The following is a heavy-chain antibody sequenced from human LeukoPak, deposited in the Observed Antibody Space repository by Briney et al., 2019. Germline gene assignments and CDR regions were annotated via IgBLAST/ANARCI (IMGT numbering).Heavy chain of an antibody. Sequence: ASVKVSCKASRYIFTAYYMHWVRQAPGQGLEWMGWINPNSGGTNYAQKFQGGVTMTRDTSISTAYMELSRLTSDDTAVYYCAREYEYTYGYWGQGTLVTVSS. CDR2: INPNSGGT. V-gene: IGHV1-2*02. J-gene: IGHJ4*02. CDR3: AREYEYTYGY. CDR1: RYIFTAYY. D-gene: IGHD5-18*01.